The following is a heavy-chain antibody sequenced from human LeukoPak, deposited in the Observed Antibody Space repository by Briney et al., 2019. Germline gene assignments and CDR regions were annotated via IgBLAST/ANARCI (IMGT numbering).Heavy chain of an antibody. CDR2: TYASGNT. J-gene: IGHJ4*01. CDR1: GGSITSGRYY. Sequence: TSETLPLTCTVSGGSITSGRYYWSWIRQPAGKGLEWIGRTYASGNTKFNPSLKSRVAISLDTSKNQFSLKLTSVTAADTAVYYCAAGPLVYYYDYWGHGTLVTVSS. V-gene: IGHV4-61*02. CDR3: AAGPLVYYYDY. D-gene: IGHD5/OR15-5a*01.